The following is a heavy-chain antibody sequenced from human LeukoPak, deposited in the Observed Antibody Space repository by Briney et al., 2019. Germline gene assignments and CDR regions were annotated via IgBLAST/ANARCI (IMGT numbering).Heavy chain of an antibody. CDR1: GVSISSGSYY. CDR3: ARAGSDSSSNDY. D-gene: IGHD6-6*01. J-gene: IGHJ4*02. V-gene: IGHV4-61*02. CDR2: IYTSGST. Sequence: PSQTLSLTCTVSGVSISSGSYYWRWIRQPAGKGLEWIGRIYTSGSTNYNPSLKSRVTISVDTSKNQFSLKLSSVTAADTAVYYCARAGSDSSSNDYWGQGTLVTVSS.